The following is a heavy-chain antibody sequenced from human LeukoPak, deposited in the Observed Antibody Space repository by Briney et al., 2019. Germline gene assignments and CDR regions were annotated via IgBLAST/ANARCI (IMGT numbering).Heavy chain of an antibody. CDR1: GGTFSSYA. CDR2: IIPIFGTA. Sequence: ASVKVSCKASGGTFSSYAISWVRQAPGQGLEWMGGIIPIFGTANYAQKFQGRVTITTDESTSTAYMELSSLRSEDTAVYYCASILDSSGYLDYWGQGTPFTVSS. CDR3: ASILDSSGYLDY. D-gene: IGHD3-22*01. V-gene: IGHV1-69*05. J-gene: IGHJ4*02.